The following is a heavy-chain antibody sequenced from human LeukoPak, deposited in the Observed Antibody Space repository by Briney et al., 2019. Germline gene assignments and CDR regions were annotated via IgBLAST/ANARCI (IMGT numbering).Heavy chain of an antibody. V-gene: IGHV3-21*01. CDR2: ISSSGVYI. CDR3: ARLSLRTGGSPYGMDV. Sequence: GGSLRLSCAASGFTFSSYGMNWVRQAPGKGLEWVASISSSGVYICYADSLRDRITISRDNAKNSVYLQVSSLRAEDTAVYYCARLSLRTGGSPYGMDVWGQGTTVTVSS. D-gene: IGHD2-15*01. J-gene: IGHJ6*02. CDR1: GFTFSSYG.